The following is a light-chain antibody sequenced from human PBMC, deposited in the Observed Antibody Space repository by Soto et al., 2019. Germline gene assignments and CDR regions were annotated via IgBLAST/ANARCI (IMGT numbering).Light chain of an antibody. CDR2: GAS. V-gene: IGKV3-15*01. CDR3: QQYNNWPIT. J-gene: IGKJ5*01. CDR1: QSVSSN. Sequence: EIVMTQXPXXLSVSPGERATLSCRASQSVSSNLAWYQQKPGQAPRLLIYGASTRATGIPARFSGSGSGTEFTLTISRLQSEDFAVYYCQQYNNWPITFGQGTRLEIK.